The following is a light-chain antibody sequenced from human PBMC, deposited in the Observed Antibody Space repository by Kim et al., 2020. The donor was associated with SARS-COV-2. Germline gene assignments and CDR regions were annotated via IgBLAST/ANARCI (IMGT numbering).Light chain of an antibody. CDR3: QAWDSITAV. J-gene: IGLJ3*02. Sequence: ETPGQAPRLTCSRHKLVDMHAYWYHQKPGQSPVLVIYQDIKRPSGVPQRFSGSNSGNTVTLTSTGTQSMDEADYNCQAWDSITAVFGGGTQLTVL. CDR1: KLVDMH. CDR2: QDI. V-gene: IGLV3-1*01.